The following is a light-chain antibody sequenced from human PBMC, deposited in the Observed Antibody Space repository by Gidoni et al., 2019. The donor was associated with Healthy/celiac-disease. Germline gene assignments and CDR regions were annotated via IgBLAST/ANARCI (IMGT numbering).Light chain of an antibody. CDR2: KAS. CDR3: QQYNSYSRT. CDR1: QSISSW. J-gene: IGKJ1*01. Sequence: DLQLTQSPSTLSASVGDRVTITCRASQSISSWLAWYQQKPGKAPKLLIYKASSVESGVPSRFSGSGSGTEFTLTIRSLQPDDFATYYCQQYNSYSRTFGQGTKVEIK. V-gene: IGKV1-5*03.